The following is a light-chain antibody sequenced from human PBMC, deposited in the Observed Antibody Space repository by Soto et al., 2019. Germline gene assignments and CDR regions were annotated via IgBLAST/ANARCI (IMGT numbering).Light chain of an antibody. J-gene: IGLJ1*01. V-gene: IGLV2-14*01. CDR1: SSDVGGYNY. CDR2: DVS. CDR3: SSYTSSSTYV. Sequence: QSARTQPASLSGSPGQSITISCTGSSSDVGGYNYVSWYQQHPGKAPKLMIYDVSNRPSGVSNRFSGSKSGNTASLTIPGLQAEDEADYYCSSYTSSSTYVFGTGTKVTVL.